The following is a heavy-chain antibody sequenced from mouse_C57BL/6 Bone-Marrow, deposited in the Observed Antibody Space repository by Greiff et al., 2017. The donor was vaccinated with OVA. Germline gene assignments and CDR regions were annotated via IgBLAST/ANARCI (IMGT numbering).Heavy chain of an antibody. J-gene: IGHJ3*01. CDR3: ARGCYSKWAY. V-gene: IGHV1-55*01. CDR1: GYTFTSYW. D-gene: IGHD2-5*01. CDR2: IYPGSGST. Sequence: QVQLKQPGAELVKPGASVKMSCKASGYTFTSYWIPWVKQRPGQGLEWIGDIYPGSGSTNYNEKFKSKATLTVDTSSSTAYMQLSSLTSEDSAVYYCARGCYSKWAYWGQGTMVTVSA.